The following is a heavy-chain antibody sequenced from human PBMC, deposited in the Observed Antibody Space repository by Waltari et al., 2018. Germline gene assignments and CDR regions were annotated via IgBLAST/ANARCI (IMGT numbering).Heavy chain of an antibody. D-gene: IGHD6-13*01. CDR2: IYYLVST. V-gene: IGHV4-61*01. CDR3: ASKIAAAGTEGWSWFDP. J-gene: IGHJ5*02. CDR1: GGSVSSGSYY. Sequence: QVQLQESGPGLVKPSETLSLTCTVSGGSVSSGSYYWSWIRQPPGKGLEWIGYIYYLVSTNYHPSLKSRVTMSVDTSKNQFSLKLSSVTAADTAVYYCASKIAAAGTEGWSWFDPWGQGTLVTVSS.